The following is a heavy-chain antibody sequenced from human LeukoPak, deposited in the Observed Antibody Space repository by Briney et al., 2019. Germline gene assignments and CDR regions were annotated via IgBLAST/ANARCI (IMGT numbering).Heavy chain of an antibody. J-gene: IGHJ4*02. CDR1: GGTFSSYA. D-gene: IGHD1-7*01. CDR2: IIPILGIA. CDR3: ARALNWTYGQGPDY. Sequence: SVKVSCKASGGTFSSYAISWVRQAPGQGLEWMGRIIPILGIANYAQKFQGRVTITADKSTSTAYMELSSLRSEDTAVYYCARALNWTYGQGPDYWGQGTLVTVSS. V-gene: IGHV1-69*04.